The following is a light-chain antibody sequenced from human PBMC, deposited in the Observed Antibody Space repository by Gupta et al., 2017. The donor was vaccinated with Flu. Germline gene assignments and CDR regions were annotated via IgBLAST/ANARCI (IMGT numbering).Light chain of an antibody. CDR2: WAS. V-gene: IGKV4-1*01. CDR1: QSVSYSSNNMNY. Sequence: SMGDRATISCTSSQSVSYSSNNMNYLAWYQLKPGQPPKLLISWASTRESGVPDRFSGSGSGTDFTLIISSLQAEDVAVYYCQQYDSIPLTFGGGTKVEIK. J-gene: IGKJ4*01. CDR3: QQYDSIPLT.